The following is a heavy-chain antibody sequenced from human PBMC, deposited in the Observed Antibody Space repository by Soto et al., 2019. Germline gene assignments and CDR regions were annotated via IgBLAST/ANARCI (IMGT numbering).Heavy chain of an antibody. Sequence: QVQLVESGGGVVQPGRSLRLSCAASGFTFSSYAMHWVRQAPGKGLEWVAVISYDGSNKYYADSVKGRFTISRDNSKNTLDLQMNSLRAEDTGVYYCARDTVGGVATMIGDYWGQGTLVTVSS. CDR1: GFTFSSYA. D-gene: IGHD5-12*01. CDR3: ARDTVGGVATMIGDY. CDR2: ISYDGSNK. V-gene: IGHV3-30-3*01. J-gene: IGHJ4*02.